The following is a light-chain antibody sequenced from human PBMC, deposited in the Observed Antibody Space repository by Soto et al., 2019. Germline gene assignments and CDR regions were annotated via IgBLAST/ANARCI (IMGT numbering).Light chain of an antibody. CDR3: QQSSHWPLS. V-gene: IGKV3-11*01. CDR2: RVS. CDR1: QTLTHQ. Sequence: LSQAPASASLYPGVRVTLSCKARQTLTHQLAWYQHMPGQAPGLLIYRVSNRDTGIPASFSGSGSGTVFTLTISSLEPEDFADYYCQQSSHWPLSFGGGTKLEIK. J-gene: IGKJ4*01.